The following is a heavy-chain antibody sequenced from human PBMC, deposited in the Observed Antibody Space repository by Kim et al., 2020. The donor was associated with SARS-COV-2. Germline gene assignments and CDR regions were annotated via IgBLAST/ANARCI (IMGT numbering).Heavy chain of an antibody. V-gene: IGHV3-23*01. CDR2: ISGSGGST. D-gene: IGHD1-26*01. CDR3: AKDLWGYYISDY. Sequence: GGSLRLSCAASGFTFSSYAMSWVRQAPGKGLEWVSAISGSGGSTYYADSVKGRFTISRDNSKNTLYLQMNSLIAEDTAVYYCAKDLWGYYISDYWGQGTLVTVSS. J-gene: IGHJ4*02. CDR1: GFTFSSYA.